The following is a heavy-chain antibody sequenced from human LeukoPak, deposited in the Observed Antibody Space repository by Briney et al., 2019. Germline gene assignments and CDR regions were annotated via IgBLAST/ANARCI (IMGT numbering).Heavy chain of an antibody. V-gene: IGHV3-49*03. CDR2: IRSKAYGGTT. CDR3: TRESYLEWLPPIGY. D-gene: IGHD3-3*01. Sequence: GRSLRLSCTASGFTFGDYAMSWFRQAPGKGVEWVGFIRSKAYGGTTEYAASVKGRFTISRDDSKSIAYLQMNSLKTEDTAVYYCTRESYLEWLPPIGYWGQGTLVTVSS. J-gene: IGHJ4*02. CDR1: GFTFGDYA.